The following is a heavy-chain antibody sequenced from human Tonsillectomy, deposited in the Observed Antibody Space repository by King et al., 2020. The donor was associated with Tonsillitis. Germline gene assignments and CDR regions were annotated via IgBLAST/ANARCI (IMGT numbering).Heavy chain of an antibody. Sequence: VQLQQWGAGLLKPSETLSLTCAVYGGSFSAYYWTWIRQPPGKGLEGIGEINHSGSTNYNPSLKSRVTISVDTSKNQFSLNMSSVTAADTAVYYCARRDGGWPRLGPWGQGTLVTVSS. CDR1: GGSFSAYY. V-gene: IGHV4-34*01. J-gene: IGHJ5*02. CDR2: INHSGST. D-gene: IGHD6-19*01. CDR3: ARRDGGWPRLGP.